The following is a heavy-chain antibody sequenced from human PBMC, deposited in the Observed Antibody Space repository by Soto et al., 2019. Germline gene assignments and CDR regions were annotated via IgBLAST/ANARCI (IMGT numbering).Heavy chain of an antibody. D-gene: IGHD2-2*01. CDR2: FYYSGST. J-gene: IGHJ6*02. Sequence: WENVALTCTVSGGSIGRGPYSWGGIRQPPGKGLEWIGTFYYSGSTHYNPSLESRVTISVDTSKNQFSLKVSSVTAADTAMYYCERLGGYFSGPSCPAYYAMAAWC. CDR1: GGSIGRGPYS. V-gene: IGHV4-39*01. CDR3: ERLGGYFSGPSCPAYYAMAA.